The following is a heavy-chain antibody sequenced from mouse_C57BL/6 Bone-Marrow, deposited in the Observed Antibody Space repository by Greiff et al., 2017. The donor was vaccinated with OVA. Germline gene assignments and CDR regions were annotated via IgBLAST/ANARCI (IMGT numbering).Heavy chain of an antibody. D-gene: IGHD2-12*01. CDR3: ARESYYHYYSVDY. CDR2: IYPGSGST. Sequence: QVQLQQPGAELVKPGASVKMSCKASGYTFTSYWIHWVKQRPGQGLEWIGDIYPGSGSTNYNEKFKSKATLTVDKSSSTAYMQLRSLTSEDSAVDDCARESYYHYYSVDYGGQGTAVTVSS. V-gene: IGHV1-55*01. J-gene: IGHJ4*01. CDR1: GYTFTSYW.